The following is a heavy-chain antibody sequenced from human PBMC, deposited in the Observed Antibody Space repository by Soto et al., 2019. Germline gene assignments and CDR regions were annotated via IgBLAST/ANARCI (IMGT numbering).Heavy chain of an antibody. Sequence: PVEYLKISCKASGYNFGGYWIGWVRQMPGKGLEWMGIIFPGDSDTRYSPSFQGQVTISADKSISTVHLQWRSLKASDTAIYFCARAGFIGTPPDYSRQGTRVTFSS. J-gene: IGHJ4*02. V-gene: IGHV5-51*01. CDR2: IFPGDSDT. D-gene: IGHD1-7*01. CDR1: GYNFGGYW. CDR3: ARAGFIGTPPDY.